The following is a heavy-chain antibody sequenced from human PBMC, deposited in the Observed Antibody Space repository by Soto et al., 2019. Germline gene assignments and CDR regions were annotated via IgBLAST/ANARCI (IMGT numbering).Heavy chain of an antibody. D-gene: IGHD3-16*02. CDR3: ATNYDCVWGNYLPH. Sequence: QVQLVQSGAEVKKPGSSVKVSCKASGVTFSSYAISWVRQAPGQGLEWMGGISPTFGTANNAQTFQGRFTITADESTSTVYMELSSLRSEDTAVYYCATNYDCVWGNYLPHWGQGTLVTVSS. J-gene: IGHJ4*02. V-gene: IGHV1-69*12. CDR2: ISPTFGTA. CDR1: GVTFSSYA.